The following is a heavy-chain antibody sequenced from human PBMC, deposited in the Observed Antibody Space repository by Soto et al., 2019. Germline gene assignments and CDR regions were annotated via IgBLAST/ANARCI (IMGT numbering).Heavy chain of an antibody. CDR1: GYTFTSYY. CDR2: INPSGGST. Sequence: ASVKVSCKASGYTFTSYYKHWVRQAPGQGLEWMGIINPSGGSTSYAQKFQGRVTMTRDTSTSTVYMELSSLRSEDTAVYYCARDTQLVSYYYGMDVWGHGTTVTRSS. J-gene: IGHJ6*02. CDR3: ARDTQLVSYYYGMDV. D-gene: IGHD6-13*01. V-gene: IGHV1-46*01.